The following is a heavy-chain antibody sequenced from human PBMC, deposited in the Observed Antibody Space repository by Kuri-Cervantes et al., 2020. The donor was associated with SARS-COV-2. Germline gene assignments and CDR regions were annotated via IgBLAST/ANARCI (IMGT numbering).Heavy chain of an antibody. J-gene: IGHJ5*02. CDR3: ARQMMSSITIFGVVITRNWFDP. D-gene: IGHD3-3*01. CDR2: IYYSGST. V-gene: IGHV4-39*01. CDR1: SGTNISYY. Sequence: CAVYSGTNISYYWGWIRQPPGKGLEWIGSIYYSGSTYYNPSLKSRVTISVDTSKNQFSLKLSSVTAADTAVYYCARQMMSSITIFGVVITRNWFDPWGQGTLVTVSS.